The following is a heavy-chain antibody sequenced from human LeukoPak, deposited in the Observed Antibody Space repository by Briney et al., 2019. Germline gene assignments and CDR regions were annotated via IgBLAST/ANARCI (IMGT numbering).Heavy chain of an antibody. CDR3: VRDRDSTGYYDY. V-gene: IGHV3-53*05. CDR2: IYSGGST. CDR1: GFTVSSNY. Sequence: GGSLRLSCAASGFTVSSNYMSWVRQAPGKGLEWVSVIYSGGSTYYADSVKGRFTISRDNSKNTLYLQTNSLRAEDTALYYCVRDRDSTGYYDYWGQGTLVTVSS. D-gene: IGHD3-22*01. J-gene: IGHJ4*02.